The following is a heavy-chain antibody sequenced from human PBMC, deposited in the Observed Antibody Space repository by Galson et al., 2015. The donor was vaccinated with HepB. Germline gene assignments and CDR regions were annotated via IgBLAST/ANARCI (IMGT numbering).Heavy chain of an antibody. CDR1: GFTFSSYG. Sequence: SLRLSCAASGFTFSSYGMHWVRQAPGKGLEWVAFIRYDGSNKYYADSVKGRFTISRDNSKNTLYLQMNSLRAEDTAVYYCAKDLTTMVRGVITWDNWFDPWGQGTLVTVSS. CDR3: AKDLTTMVRGVITWDNWFDP. V-gene: IGHV3-30*02. CDR2: IRYDGSNK. D-gene: IGHD3-10*01. J-gene: IGHJ5*02.